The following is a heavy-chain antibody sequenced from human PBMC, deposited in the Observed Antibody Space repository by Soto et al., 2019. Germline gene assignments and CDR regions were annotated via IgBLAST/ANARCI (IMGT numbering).Heavy chain of an antibody. CDR2: IWYDGSDK. CDR1: GFSFSTYG. Sequence: GGSLTLSCAASGFSFSTYGIHRVRQAPGKGLEWVAVIWYDGSDKYYADSVKGRFTISRDNSNNTLSLQMNSLRAEDTALYYCAKVRSRTQDGMDVWGQGTTVTVSS. J-gene: IGHJ6*02. V-gene: IGHV3-33*06. CDR3: AKVRSRTQDGMDV. D-gene: IGHD6-13*01.